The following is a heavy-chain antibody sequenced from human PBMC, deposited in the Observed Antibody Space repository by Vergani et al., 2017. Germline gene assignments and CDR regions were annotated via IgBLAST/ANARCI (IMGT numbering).Heavy chain of an antibody. Sequence: EVQLLESGGDLVQPGGSLRLSCAASGFTFNHYAMNWVRQAPGKGLEWVSGISGSGGSTYYADSVKGRFTISRDSSKNTLYLQMNSLSAGDTAVYYCAKENPGNSGYDYLYYYHAMDVLCQGATVTVAS. CDR2: ISGSGGST. J-gene: IGHJ6*02. D-gene: IGHD5-12*01. V-gene: IGHV3-23*01. CDR3: AKENPGNSGYDYLYYYHAMDV. CDR1: GFTFNHYA.